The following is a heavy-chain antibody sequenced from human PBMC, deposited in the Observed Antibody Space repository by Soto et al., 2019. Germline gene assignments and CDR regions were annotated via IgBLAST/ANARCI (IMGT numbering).Heavy chain of an antibody. V-gene: IGHV3-23*01. CDR2: ISGSGGST. Sequence: EVQLLESGGGLVQPGGSLRLSCAASGFTFSSYAMSWVRQAPGKGLEWVSAISGSGGSTYYADSVKGRFTISSDNSKNTRYLQMNSLTAEDTAVYDCAKAGYSRSWYSVDDWFDPWGQGTLVTVSS. J-gene: IGHJ5*02. D-gene: IGHD6-13*01. CDR3: AKAGYSRSWYSVDDWFDP. CDR1: GFTFSSYA.